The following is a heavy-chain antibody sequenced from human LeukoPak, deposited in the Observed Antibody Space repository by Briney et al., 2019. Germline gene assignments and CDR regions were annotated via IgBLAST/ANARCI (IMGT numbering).Heavy chain of an antibody. CDR3: AKDGSSQDAFDI. V-gene: IGHV3-23*01. Sequence: GGSLRLSCAASGFTFSNYVMCWVRQAPGKGLEWVLAITGSGASTYYADSVKGRFTISRDNSKNTLYLQMNSLRAEDTAVYYCAKDGSSQDAFDIWGQGTMVTVSS. D-gene: IGHD6-13*01. CDR2: ITGSGAST. CDR1: GFTFSNYV. J-gene: IGHJ3*02.